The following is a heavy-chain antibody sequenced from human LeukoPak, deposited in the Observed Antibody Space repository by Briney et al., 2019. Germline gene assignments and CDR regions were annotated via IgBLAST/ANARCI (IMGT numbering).Heavy chain of an antibody. Sequence: TPSETLSLTCTVSGDSIRRSSYWNWIRQPPGKGLEWIGYIYYSGSTNYNPSLKSRVTISVDTSKNQFSLKLSSVTAADTAVYYCARHDRDGYNYLGYWGQGTLVTVSS. CDR3: ARHDRDGYNYLGY. CDR1: GDSIRRSSY. V-gene: IGHV4-59*08. CDR2: IYYSGST. D-gene: IGHD5-24*01. J-gene: IGHJ4*02.